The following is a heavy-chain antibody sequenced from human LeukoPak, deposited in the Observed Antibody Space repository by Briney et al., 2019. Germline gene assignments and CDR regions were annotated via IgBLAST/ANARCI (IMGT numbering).Heavy chain of an antibody. D-gene: IGHD6-13*01. CDR1: GGSFSGYY. CDR3: ARRSSLIAAAVTFDY. J-gene: IGHJ4*02. V-gene: IGHV4-34*12. Sequence: PSETLSLTCAVYGGSFSGYYWSWIRQPPGRGLEWIGSIFYSGSTSYNPSLKSRVTISVDTSKKQFSLKLTSVTAADTAVYYCARRSSLIAAAVTFDYWGQGTLVTVSS. CDR2: IFYSGST.